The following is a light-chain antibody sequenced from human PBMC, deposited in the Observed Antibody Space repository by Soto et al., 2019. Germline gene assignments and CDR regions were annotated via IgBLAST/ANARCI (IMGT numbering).Light chain of an antibody. Sequence: SMLTQPPSASRTPGQTVTMSWSGNRSNTVNNCLCWYQQLPEAAPKLLIYRNTRRPSGVLDRFSGSKSCTAASLAISGLRSEDGADYFCEAWDDSLGGHVFGTGTKVTVL. CDR1: RSNTVNNC. J-gene: IGLJ1*01. V-gene: IGLV1-47*01. CDR2: RNT. CDR3: EAWDDSLGGHV.